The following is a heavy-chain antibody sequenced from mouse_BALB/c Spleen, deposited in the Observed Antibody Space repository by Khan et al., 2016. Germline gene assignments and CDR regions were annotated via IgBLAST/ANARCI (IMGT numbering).Heavy chain of an antibody. V-gene: IGHV3-6*02. CDR3: ARGFYYYTMDY. CDR1: GYSITSGFY. Sequence: EVQLQESGPGLVKPSQSLSLTCSVTGYSITSGFYWTWIRQFPGNKLEWMGHISYDGSTNYNPSLKDRISITRDTSKNQFFLKLSSVTTEDTATYDCARGFYYYTMDYWGRGTSVTVSS. CDR2: ISYDGST. J-gene: IGHJ4*01.